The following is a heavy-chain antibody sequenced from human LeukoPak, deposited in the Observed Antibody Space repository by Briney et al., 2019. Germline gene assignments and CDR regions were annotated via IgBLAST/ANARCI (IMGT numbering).Heavy chain of an antibody. CDR1: GGSISTYY. D-gene: IGHD3-22*01. CDR2: IYYTGTT. J-gene: IGHJ4*02. V-gene: IGHV4-59*01. Sequence: PSETLSLTCTVSGGSISTYYWSWIRQPPGKGLEWIAYIYYTGTTTYNPSLKNRVTISIDTSRNQFSLNLNSVTAADTAVYYCARGRGDSRGTSFDYWGQGTLVTVSS. CDR3: ARGRGDSRGTSFDY.